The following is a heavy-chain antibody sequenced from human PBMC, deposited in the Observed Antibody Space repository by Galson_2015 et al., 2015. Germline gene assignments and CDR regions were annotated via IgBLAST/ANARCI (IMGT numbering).Heavy chain of an antibody. D-gene: IGHD3-3*01. J-gene: IGHJ4*02. CDR2: MNPNSGNT. CDR3: YTIFGVVNGIQYFGY. Sequence: SVKVSCKASGYTFTSYDINWVRQATGQGLEWMGWMNPNSGNTGYAQKFQGRVTMTRNTSISTAYMELSSLRSEDTAVYYCYTIFGVVNGIQYFGYWGQGTLVTVSS. CDR1: GYTFTSYD. V-gene: IGHV1-8*01.